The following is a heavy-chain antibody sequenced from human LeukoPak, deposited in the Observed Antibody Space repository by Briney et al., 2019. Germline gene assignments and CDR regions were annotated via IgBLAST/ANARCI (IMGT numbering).Heavy chain of an antibody. D-gene: IGHD2-21*02. Sequence: SVKVSCKASGGTFSSYTISWVRQAPGQGLEWMGRIIPILGLANYAQEFQGRVTITADKSTSTAYMELSSLRSEDTAVYYCARESEVGVLAYCGGDCSLGAFDIWGQGTMVTVSS. CDR2: IIPILGLA. CDR1: GGTFSSYT. J-gene: IGHJ3*02. CDR3: ARESEVGVLAYCGGDCSLGAFDI. V-gene: IGHV1-69*04.